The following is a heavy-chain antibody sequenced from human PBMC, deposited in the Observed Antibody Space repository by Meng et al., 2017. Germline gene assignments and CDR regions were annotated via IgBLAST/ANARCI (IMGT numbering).Heavy chain of an antibody. CDR3: ARGRYSSSSSLGANWFDP. V-gene: IGHV3-30*01. CDR2: ISYDGSNK. Sequence: GESLKISCAASGFTFSSYAMHWVRQAPGKGLEWVAVISYDGSNKYYADSVKGRFTISRDNSKNTLYLQMNSLRAEDTAVYYCARGRYSSSSSLGANWFDPWGQGTLVTVSS. J-gene: IGHJ5*02. D-gene: IGHD6-6*01. CDR1: GFTFSSYA.